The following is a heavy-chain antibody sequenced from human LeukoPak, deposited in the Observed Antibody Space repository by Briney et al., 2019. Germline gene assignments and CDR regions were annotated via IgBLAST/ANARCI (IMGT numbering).Heavy chain of an antibody. CDR3: AKDKFGGWPSPGNDY. V-gene: IGHV3-23*01. D-gene: IGHD6-19*01. CDR1: GFTFSSYA. Sequence: GGSLRLSCEASGFTFSSYAMSWVRQAPGKGLEWVSAISGSGGSTYYADSVKGRFTISRDNSKNTLYLQMNSLRAEDTAVYYCAKDKFGGWPSPGNDYWGQGTLVTVSS. J-gene: IGHJ4*02. CDR2: ISGSGGST.